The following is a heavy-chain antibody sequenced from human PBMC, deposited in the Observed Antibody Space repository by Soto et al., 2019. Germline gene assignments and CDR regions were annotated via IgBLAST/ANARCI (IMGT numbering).Heavy chain of an antibody. CDR1: GDSISRGGYY. CDR3: ARDGAGAYGLGWFDP. Sequence: QVQLQESGPGLVKPSQTLSLTCTVSGDSISRGGYYWNWLRQHPRKGLEWIGYIYHSGSTIYNPSLKSRVTISVDTSKNRLSLELINVTAADTAVYYCARDGAGAYGLGWFDPWGQGILVTVSS. V-gene: IGHV4-31*03. D-gene: IGHD2-21*01. CDR2: IYHSGST. J-gene: IGHJ5*02.